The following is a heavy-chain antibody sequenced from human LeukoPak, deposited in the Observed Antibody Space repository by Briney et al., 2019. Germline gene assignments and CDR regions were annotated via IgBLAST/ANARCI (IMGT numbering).Heavy chain of an antibody. CDR3: ARDRSISAAGDTY. D-gene: IGHD6-13*01. Sequence: EGSLRLSCAASGFTFSDYWMHWVRQAPGKGLVWVSRVNRDGSSTSYADSVKGRFTISRDNAKNTLSLQMNSLRAEDTAVYYCARDRSISAAGDTYWGQGTLVTVFS. CDR2: VNRDGSST. J-gene: IGHJ4*02. V-gene: IGHV3-74*01. CDR1: GFTFSDYW.